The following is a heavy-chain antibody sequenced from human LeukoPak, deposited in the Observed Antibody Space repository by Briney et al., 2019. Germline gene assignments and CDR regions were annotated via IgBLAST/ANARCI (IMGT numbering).Heavy chain of an antibody. J-gene: IGHJ2*01. CDR1: GFTFTTYA. D-gene: IGHD1/OR15-1a*01. Sequence: PGGSLRLSCAASGFTFTTYAMSWVRQAPGKGLEWVSGISGSGGATYYADSVKGRFTISRDSSKNTLYLQMNSLRAEDTAVYYCAKDRTVTKGYWYFDLWGRGTLVTVSS. CDR2: ISGSGGAT. V-gene: IGHV3-23*01. CDR3: AKDRTVTKGYWYFDL.